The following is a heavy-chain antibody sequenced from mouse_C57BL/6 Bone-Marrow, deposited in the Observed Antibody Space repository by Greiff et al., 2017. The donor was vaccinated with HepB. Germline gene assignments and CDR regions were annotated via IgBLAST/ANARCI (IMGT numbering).Heavy chain of an antibody. CDR3: ARDLDYFDS. CDR2: INYDGSST. CDR1: GFTFSDYY. Sequence: EVKLVESEGGLVQPGSSMKLSCTASGFTFSDYYMAWVRQVPEKGLEWVANINYDGSSTYYLDSLKSRFIISRDNAKNILYLQMSSLKSEDTATYYCARDLDYFDSWGQGTTLTLSP. V-gene: IGHV5-16*01. J-gene: IGHJ2*01.